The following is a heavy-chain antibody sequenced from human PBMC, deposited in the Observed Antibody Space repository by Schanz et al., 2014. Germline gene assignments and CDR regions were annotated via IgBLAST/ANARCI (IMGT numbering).Heavy chain of an antibody. J-gene: IGHJ6*02. CDR2: INAANGNT. D-gene: IGHD3-10*01. CDR1: GYSFISHA. CDR3: ARAKRFGDMDV. V-gene: IGHV1-3*01. Sequence: QVQLVQSGAEVKKPGASVKVSCKASGYSFISHAIHWVRQAPGQRLEWMGWINAANGNTRYSQKCQSRVTITRDTSASTAYMELRNLRSDDTAVYDCARAKRFGDMDVWGQGTTVTVSS.